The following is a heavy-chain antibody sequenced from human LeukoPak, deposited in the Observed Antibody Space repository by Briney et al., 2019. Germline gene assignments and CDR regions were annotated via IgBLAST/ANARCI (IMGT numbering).Heavy chain of an antibody. CDR3: ARRTGYYDGFDY. CDR1: GGSISSYY. Sequence: SETLSLTCTVSGGSISSYYWSWIRQPPGKGLEWIGYIYYSGSTNYNPSLKSRVTISVDTPKNQLSLKVSSVTAADTAVYYCARRTGYYDGFDYWGQGTLVTVSS. J-gene: IGHJ4*02. V-gene: IGHV4-59*01. D-gene: IGHD3/OR15-3a*01. CDR2: IYYSGST.